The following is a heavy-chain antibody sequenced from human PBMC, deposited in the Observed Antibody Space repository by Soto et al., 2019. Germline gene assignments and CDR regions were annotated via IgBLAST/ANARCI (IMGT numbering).Heavy chain of an antibody. CDR2: IYYSGST. CDR1: GGSISSGDYY. CDR3: ASLGYCSSTRCYRGYYYYGMDV. Sequence: PSETLSLTCTVSGGSISSGDYYWSWIRQPPGKGLEWIGYIYYSGSTYYNPSLKSRVTISVDTSKNQFSLKLSSVTAADTAVYYCASLGYCSSTRCYRGYYYYGMDVWGQGTTVTVSS. D-gene: IGHD2-2*02. V-gene: IGHV4-30-4*01. J-gene: IGHJ6*01.